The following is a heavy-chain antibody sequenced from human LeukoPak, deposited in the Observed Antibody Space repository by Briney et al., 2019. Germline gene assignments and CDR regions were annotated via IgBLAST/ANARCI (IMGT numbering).Heavy chain of an antibody. D-gene: IGHD4-17*01. V-gene: IGHV3-66*01. Sequence: GGSLRLSCAASGFTVSNNYINWVRQAPGKGLERVSLIYGSGSADYADSVKGRFTISRDNSMNTVYLQMNSLRAEDTAVYYCARINFGDDYWGQGTLVTVSS. CDR1: GFTVSNNY. J-gene: IGHJ4*02. CDR3: ARINFGDDY. CDR2: IYGSGSA.